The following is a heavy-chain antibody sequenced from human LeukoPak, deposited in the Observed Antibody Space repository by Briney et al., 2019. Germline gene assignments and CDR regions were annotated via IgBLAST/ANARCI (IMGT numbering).Heavy chain of an antibody. CDR3: ATGSGYFYGH. D-gene: IGHD3-22*01. CDR1: GFTFRTYG. Sequence: PGTSLRLSCAASGFTFRTYGMHRVRQAPGKGLEWVAVVYADGNRYYADSVKGRFTISRDNSRNTLDVQMNSLRAEDSAVYLCATGSGYFYGHWGQGTLVTVSS. CDR2: VYADGNR. J-gene: IGHJ4*02. V-gene: IGHV3-33*01.